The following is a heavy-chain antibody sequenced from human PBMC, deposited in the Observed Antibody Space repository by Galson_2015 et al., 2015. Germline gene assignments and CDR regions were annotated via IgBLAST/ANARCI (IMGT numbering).Heavy chain of an antibody. CDR2: IYPGDSDT. J-gene: IGHJ4*02. Sequence: QSGAEVKKPGESLKISCKGSGYSFTSYWIGWVRQMPGKGLEWMGIIYPGDSDTRYSPSFQGQVTISADKSISTAYLQWSSLKASDTAMYYCARHLVVVPAAIQLDYWGQGILVTVSS. CDR3: ARHLVVVPAAIQLDY. V-gene: IGHV5-51*01. CDR1: GYSFTSYW. D-gene: IGHD2-2*01.